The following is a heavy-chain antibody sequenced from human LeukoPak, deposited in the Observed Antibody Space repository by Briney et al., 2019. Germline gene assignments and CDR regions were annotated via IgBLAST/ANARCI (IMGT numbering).Heavy chain of an antibody. J-gene: IGHJ4*02. D-gene: IGHD3-22*01. V-gene: IGHV3-30-3*01. Sequence: GGSLRLSCAASGFTFSSFAMSWVRQAPGKGLEWVAVISYDGSNKYYADSVKGRFTISRDNSKNTLYLQMNSLRAEDTAVYYCAREGGSGYFGPFDYWGQGTLVTVSS. CDR2: ISYDGSNK. CDR3: AREGGSGYFGPFDY. CDR1: GFTFSSFA.